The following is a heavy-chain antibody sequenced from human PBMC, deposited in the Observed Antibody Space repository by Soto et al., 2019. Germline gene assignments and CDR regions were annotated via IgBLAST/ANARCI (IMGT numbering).Heavy chain of an antibody. CDR3: ARMAVTTFYYYAMDV. CDR1: GYSIRSSDW. V-gene: IGHV4-28*01. D-gene: IGHD6-19*01. J-gene: IGHJ6*02. Sequence: PSETLSLTCAVYGYSIRSSDWWGWIRQPPGKGLEWIGYITHGGSTNYNPSLKRRVTMSVDPSKNQSSLNLTSVTAVDTAVYYCARMAVTTFYYYAMDVWGQGTTVTVSS. CDR2: ITHGGST.